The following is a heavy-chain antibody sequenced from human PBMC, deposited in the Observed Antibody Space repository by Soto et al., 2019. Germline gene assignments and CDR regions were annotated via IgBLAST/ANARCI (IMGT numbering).Heavy chain of an antibody. Sequence: SETLSLTCTVSGDSISGYYWSWVRQPPGKRPEWLGCIYSSGSTKYNPSLRSRVTLSIDTPRSQFSLRLNSVTAADTAVYYCAKRSAYYFDQWGRGTMVTVSS. J-gene: IGHJ4*02. CDR2: IYSSGST. V-gene: IGHV4-59*01. CDR1: GDSISGYY. CDR3: AKRSAYYFDQ.